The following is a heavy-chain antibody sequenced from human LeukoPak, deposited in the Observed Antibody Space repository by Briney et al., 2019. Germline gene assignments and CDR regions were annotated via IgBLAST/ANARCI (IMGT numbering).Heavy chain of an antibody. Sequence: PGGSLRLSCAVSGFPVSSNYMRWVRRAPGKGVEWVSVIYSGGSTYYADSVKGRFNISRDISKNTVYLQMNSLRAEDTAVYYCAKSGVLRFFGNSWGQGTVVRVSS. CDR2: IYSGGST. CDR3: AKSGVLRFFGNS. V-gene: IGHV3-66*01. D-gene: IGHD3-3*01. J-gene: IGHJ4*02. CDR1: GFPVSSNY.